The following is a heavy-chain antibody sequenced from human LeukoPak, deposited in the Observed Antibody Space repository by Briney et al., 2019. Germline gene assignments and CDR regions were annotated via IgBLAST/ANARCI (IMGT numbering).Heavy chain of an antibody. Sequence: SVKVSCKASGGTFSSYAISWVRQAPGQGLEWMGGITPIFGTANYAQKFQGGVTITADKSTSTAYMELSSLRSDDTAVYYCARVYSSGPHRPFDYWGQGTLVTVSS. V-gene: IGHV1-69*06. CDR2: ITPIFGTA. CDR3: ARVYSSGPHRPFDY. CDR1: GGTFSSYA. D-gene: IGHD3-22*01. J-gene: IGHJ4*02.